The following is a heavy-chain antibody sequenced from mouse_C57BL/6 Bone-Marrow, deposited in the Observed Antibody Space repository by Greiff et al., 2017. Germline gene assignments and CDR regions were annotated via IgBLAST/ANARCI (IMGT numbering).Heavy chain of an antibody. V-gene: IGHV1-74*01. D-gene: IGHD1-1*01. CDR3: AIFTTVVGYYAMDY. J-gene: IGHJ4*01. CDR2: IHPSDSDT. CDR1: GYTFTSYW. Sequence: VQLQQPGAELVKPGASVKVSCKASGYTFTSYWMHWVKQRPGQGLEWIGRIHPSDSDTNYNQKFKGKATLTVDKSSSSAYMQLSSLTSEDSAVDDCAIFTTVVGYYAMDYWGQGTSVTVSS.